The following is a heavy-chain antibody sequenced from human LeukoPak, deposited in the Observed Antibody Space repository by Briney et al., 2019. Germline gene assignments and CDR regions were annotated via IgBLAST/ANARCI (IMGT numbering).Heavy chain of an antibody. Sequence: ASVKVSCKASGYSFTAFYIHWVRQAPGQGLEWMGLIHPRSGDTRYAQKFQGRVTMARDTSIRTVYMDLSSLGSDDTAVYYCARDGEYGTGSYYRGSFDYWGQGILVTVSS. J-gene: IGHJ4*02. CDR1: GYSFTAFY. CDR3: ARDGEYGTGSYYRGSFDY. V-gene: IGHV1-2*02. CDR2: IHPRSGDT. D-gene: IGHD3-10*01.